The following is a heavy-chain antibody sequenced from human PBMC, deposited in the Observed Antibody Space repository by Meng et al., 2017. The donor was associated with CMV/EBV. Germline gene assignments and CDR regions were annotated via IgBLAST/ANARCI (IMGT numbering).Heavy chain of an antibody. CDR2: ISSDGSFK. J-gene: IGHJ4*02. Sequence: GESLKISCVASGFSSSHYAMHWVRQAPGKGLEWVADISSDGSFKYYADSVKGRLTISRDNYKSTVYLQMDGLRTEDTAIYYCARERGGGLWLDYWGQGTLVTVSS. V-gene: IGHV3-30*04. CDR3: ARERGGGLWLDY. D-gene: IGHD3-10*01. CDR1: GFSSSHYA.